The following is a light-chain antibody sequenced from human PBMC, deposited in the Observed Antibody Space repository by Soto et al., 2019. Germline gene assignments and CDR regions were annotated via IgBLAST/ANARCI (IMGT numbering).Light chain of an antibody. CDR3: QQYSNWPRT. Sequence: EIVMTEFPATLSVSPGERATLSCRASQSVSSNLAWYQQKPGQAPRLLILAASTRATGIPARFRGSGSGTEFTLTISDLQSEDFAVYYCQQYSNWPRTFGQGTKVDIK. J-gene: IGKJ1*01. CDR2: AAS. CDR1: QSVSSN. V-gene: IGKV3-15*01.